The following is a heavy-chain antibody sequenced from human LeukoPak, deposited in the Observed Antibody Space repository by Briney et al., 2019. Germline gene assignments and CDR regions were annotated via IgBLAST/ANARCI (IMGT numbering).Heavy chain of an antibody. D-gene: IGHD6-6*01. CDR3: ARGGSSSSGADYYYMDV. J-gene: IGHJ6*03. V-gene: IGHV1-2*02. CDR2: INPNSGGT. Sequence: GASVKVSCKASGYTFTGYYMHWVRQAPGQGLEWMGWINPNSGGTNYAQKFQGRVTMTRDTSISTAYMELSRLRSDDTAVYYCARGGSSSSGADYYYMDVWGKGTTVTVSS. CDR1: GYTFTGYY.